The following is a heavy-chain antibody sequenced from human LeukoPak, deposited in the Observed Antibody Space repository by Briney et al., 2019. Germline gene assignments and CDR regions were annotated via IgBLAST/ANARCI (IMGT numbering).Heavy chain of an antibody. CDR1: GFTFSTYW. CDR2: VSGDGSAT. J-gene: IGHJ4*02. V-gene: IGHV3-74*01. CDR3: TRDLSPAHF. D-gene: IGHD2/OR15-2a*01. Sequence: GGSLRLSCTGSGFTFSTYWTHWVRQAPGKRLVWVSRVSGDGSATVYADSVKGRFTISRDNAKNTLYLQMNSLRVDDTAVYYCTRDLSPAHFWGQGTLVTVSS.